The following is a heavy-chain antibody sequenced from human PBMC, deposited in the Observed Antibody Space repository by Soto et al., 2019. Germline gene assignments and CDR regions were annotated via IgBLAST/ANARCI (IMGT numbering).Heavy chain of an antibody. J-gene: IGHJ6*02. CDR1: GGSISSGGYY. D-gene: IGHD1-1*01. V-gene: IGHV4-31*03. CDR3: ARDRNWKGYYGMDV. CDR2: IYYSGST. Sequence: SETLSLTCTVSGGSISSGGYYWSWIRQLPGKGLEWIGYIYYSGSTYYNPSLKSRVTISVDTSNNQFSLKLSSVTAADTAVYYCARDRNWKGYYGMDVWGQGTTVTVSS.